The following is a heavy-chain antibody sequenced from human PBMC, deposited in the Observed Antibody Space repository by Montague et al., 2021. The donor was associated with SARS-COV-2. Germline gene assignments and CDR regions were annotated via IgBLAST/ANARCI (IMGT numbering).Heavy chain of an antibody. Sequence: SETLSLTCGVDGGSFNFYYWSWIRQPPGKGLEWIGEINHRGSTKNNPSLKTRVTIQIDTSKNQFSLKLSSMPAADTAVYYCARARGGTIFGVIGAYYGMDIWGQGTTVTVS. D-gene: IGHD3-3*01. V-gene: IGHV4-34*01. CDR3: ARARGGTIFGVIGAYYGMDI. CDR2: INHRGST. J-gene: IGHJ6*02. CDR1: GGSFNFYY.